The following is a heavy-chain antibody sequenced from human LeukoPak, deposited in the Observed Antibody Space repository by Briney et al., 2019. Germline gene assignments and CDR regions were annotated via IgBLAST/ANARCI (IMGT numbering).Heavy chain of an antibody. CDR1: GFTFSDEY. CDR3: AKDLGTRLNYLDS. Sequence: GGALRLSCAASGFTFSDEYMSWIRQAPGKGLEWVSYISNSGSYTNYADSVKGRFTISRDNAKNSLYLQMNSLRAEDTAVYYCAKDLGTRLNYLDSWGQGTLVTVSS. D-gene: IGHD1-1*01. V-gene: IGHV3-11*05. J-gene: IGHJ4*02. CDR2: ISNSGSYT.